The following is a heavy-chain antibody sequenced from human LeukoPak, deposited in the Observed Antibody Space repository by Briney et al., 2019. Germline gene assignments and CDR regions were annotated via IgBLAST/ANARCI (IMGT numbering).Heavy chain of an antibody. CDR2: IYYSGST. CDR3: ARRVSGGLDYFDY. D-gene: IGHD3-10*01. J-gene: IGHJ4*02. Sequence: LSWVRRPPGKGLEWIGSIYYSGSTYYNPSLKSRVTISVDTSKNQFSLKLSSVTAADTAVYYCARRVSGGLDYFDYWGQGTLVTVSS. V-gene: IGHV4-39*01.